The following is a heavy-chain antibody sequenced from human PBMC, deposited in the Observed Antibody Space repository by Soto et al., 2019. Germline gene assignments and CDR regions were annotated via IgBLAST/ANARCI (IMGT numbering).Heavy chain of an antibody. CDR2: ISGSGGST. CDR3: AKDGDYYGSGSYYTGNHYFDY. CDR1: GFTFSSYA. D-gene: IGHD3-10*01. Sequence: VQLLESGGGLVQPGGSLRLSCAASGFTFSSYAMSWVRQAPGKGLEWVSAISGSGGSTYYADSVKGRFTISRDNSKNTLYLQMNSLRAEDTAVYYCAKDGDYYGSGSYYTGNHYFDYWGQGTLVTVSS. J-gene: IGHJ4*02. V-gene: IGHV3-23*01.